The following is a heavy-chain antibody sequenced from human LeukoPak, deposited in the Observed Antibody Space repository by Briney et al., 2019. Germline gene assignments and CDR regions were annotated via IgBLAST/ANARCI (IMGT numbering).Heavy chain of an antibody. CDR1: GFTVSSNY. V-gene: IGHV3-21*01. CDR2: IRSSSGYI. CDR3: VRDSVTSGWYSTPPGY. J-gene: IGHJ4*02. D-gene: IGHD6-19*01. Sequence: GGSLRLSCAASGFTVSSNYMSWVRQAPGKGLEWVSSIRSSSGYIFYADSVKGRFTISRDNANNSLYLHMSSLRAEDTAVYYCVRDSVTSGWYSTPPGYWGQGTLVTVSS.